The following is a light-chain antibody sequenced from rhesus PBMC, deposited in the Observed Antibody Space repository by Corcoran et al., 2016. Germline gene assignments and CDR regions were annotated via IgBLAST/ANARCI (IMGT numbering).Light chain of an antibody. CDR3: QQHNSYPLT. V-gene: IGKV1-33*02. CDR2: DAS. CDR1: QRISKD. J-gene: IGKJ4*01. Sequence: DIQMTQSPSSLSASVGDTVTITCQASQRISKDLAWYQQKPGKAPKLLIYDASTLQSGVPSRVSGSGSGTEFTLTISSLQPEDFASYYCQQHNSYPLTFGGGTKVEIK.